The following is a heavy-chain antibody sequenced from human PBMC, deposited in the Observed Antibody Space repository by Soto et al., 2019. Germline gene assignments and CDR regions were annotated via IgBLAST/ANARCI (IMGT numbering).Heavy chain of an antibody. J-gene: IGHJ4*02. CDR3: ARGNCSGDTCFFGGTH. D-gene: IGHD2-21*02. Sequence: EVQLAESGGGLVQPGGSLRLSCAASGFIFNSHWMHWVRQAPGKGLVWVARINSGGSRTNYADSVKGRFTISRDNAKDTLYLDMNSLRVEDTAIYYCARGNCSGDTCFFGGTHWSQGTRVTVSS. CDR2: INSGGSRT. CDR1: GFIFNSHW. V-gene: IGHV3-74*01.